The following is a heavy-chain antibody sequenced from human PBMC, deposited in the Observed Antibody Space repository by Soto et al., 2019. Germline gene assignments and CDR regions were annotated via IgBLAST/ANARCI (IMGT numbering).Heavy chain of an antibody. J-gene: IGHJ4*02. CDR3: TRHNGRDGYKFDY. V-gene: IGHV3-73*02. D-gene: IGHD2-8*01. CDR1: GFTFSGSA. CDR2: IRSKANSYAT. Sequence: EVQLVESGGGLVQPGGSLKLSCAASGFTFSGSAMHWVRQASGKGLEWVGRIRSKANSYATAYAASVKGRFTISRDDSKTTAYLQMNSLKTEDTAVYYCTRHNGRDGYKFDYWGQGTLVTVSS.